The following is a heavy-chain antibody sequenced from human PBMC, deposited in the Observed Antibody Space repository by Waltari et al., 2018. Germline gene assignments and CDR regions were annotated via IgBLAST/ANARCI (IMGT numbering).Heavy chain of an antibody. CDR2: IGTYGNT. CDR1: GFTFSTYD. CDR3: AGVNWNDRTFAI. D-gene: IGHD1-1*01. J-gene: IGHJ3*02. V-gene: IGHV3-13*01. Sequence: EVQLVESGGGLVQHGGSVRLSCAAVGFTFSTYDMHWVRQGTGKRLEWVSAIGTYGNTFYIDSVKGRFTISRENAKSSLYLQMNSLRAEDTAMYYCAGVNWNDRTFAIWGQGTLVTVSS.